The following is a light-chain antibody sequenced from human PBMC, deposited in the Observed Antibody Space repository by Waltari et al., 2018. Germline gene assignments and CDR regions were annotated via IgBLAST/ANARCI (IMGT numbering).Light chain of an antibody. CDR1: QGISSY. V-gene: IGKV1-8*01. CDR3: QQYYSYPRT. J-gene: IGKJ1*01. Sequence: AIRMTQSPSSLSASTGDRVTITCRASQGISSYLAWYQQKPGKAPKLLIYAASTLQSWVPSRFSGSGSGTDFTFTISCLQSEDFATYYCQQYYSYPRTFGQGTKVEIK. CDR2: AAS.